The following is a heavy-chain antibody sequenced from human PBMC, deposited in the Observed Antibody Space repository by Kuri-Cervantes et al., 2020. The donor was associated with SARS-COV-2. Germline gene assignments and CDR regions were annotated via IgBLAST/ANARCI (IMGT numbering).Heavy chain of an antibody. D-gene: IGHD1-26*01. CDR3: TKGRQGSYADYFDY. V-gene: IGHV3-9*01. J-gene: IGHJ4*02. CDR1: GFTFDDYA. Sequence: LSLTCAASGFTFDDYAMHWVRQAPGKGLEWVSGISWNSGSIGYADSVKGRFTISRDNSKNTLYLQMNSLKAEDTALYYCTKGRQGSYADYFDYWGQGTLVTVSS. CDR2: ISWNSGSI.